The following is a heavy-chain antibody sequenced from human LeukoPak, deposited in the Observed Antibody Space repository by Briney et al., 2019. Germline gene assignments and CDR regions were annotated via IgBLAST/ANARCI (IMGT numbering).Heavy chain of an antibody. J-gene: IGHJ4*02. D-gene: IGHD4-17*01. CDR1: GYTFTHYD. V-gene: IGHV7-4-1*02. Sequence: ASVKVSCKASGYTFTHYDMNWVRQAPGQGLEWMGWISTNTGNPTFAQGFTGRFVFSLDTSVSTAYLQISSLKAEDTAVYYCARGGYGDYFGYWGQGTLATVSS. CDR3: ARGGYGDYFGY. CDR2: ISTNTGNP.